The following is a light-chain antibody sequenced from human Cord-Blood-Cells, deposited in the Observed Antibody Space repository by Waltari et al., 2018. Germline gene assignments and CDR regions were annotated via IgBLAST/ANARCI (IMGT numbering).Light chain of an antibody. Sequence: QSALTPPASLSGSPGQSTTISCPGTSRDVSGYNYDSWYQQHPGNSPKLMIYEVSNRTSGISNRFSGSKSGNTASLTISGLQAEDDADYYCSSYTSSSTYVFGTGTKVTVL. CDR1: SRDVSGYNY. J-gene: IGLJ1*01. CDR2: EVS. CDR3: SSYTSSSTYV. V-gene: IGLV2-14*01.